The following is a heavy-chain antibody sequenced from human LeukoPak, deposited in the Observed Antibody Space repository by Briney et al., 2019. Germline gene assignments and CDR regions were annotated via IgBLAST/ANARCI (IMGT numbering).Heavy chain of an antibody. CDR2: ISGNGGSR. J-gene: IGHJ4*02. CDR3: TKGSGSWVDY. V-gene: IGHV3-9*01. CDR1: GFTFDDHA. D-gene: IGHD2-15*01. Sequence: GRSLRLSCAASGFTFDDHAMHWVRQAPGKGLEWVSGISGNGGSRGYADSVKGRFTISRDNAKNSLFLQMNSLRVEDTAFYYCTKGSGSWVDYWGQGTLVTVSS.